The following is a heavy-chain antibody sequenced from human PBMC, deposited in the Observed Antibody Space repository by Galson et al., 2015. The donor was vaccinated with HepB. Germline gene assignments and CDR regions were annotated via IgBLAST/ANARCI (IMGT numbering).Heavy chain of an antibody. V-gene: IGHV3-23*01. J-gene: IGHJ4*02. Sequence: SLRLSCAASGFSFSSYAMSWVRQAPGQGLEWVSAISGSDGSTYYGDSVKGRFTISRDNSKITLSLQMNSLRAEDTALYYCAKQQYTGTYSGIVYWGQGTLVTVSS. CDR2: ISGSDGST. CDR3: AKQQYTGTYSGIVY. CDR1: GFSFSSYA. D-gene: IGHD1-26*01.